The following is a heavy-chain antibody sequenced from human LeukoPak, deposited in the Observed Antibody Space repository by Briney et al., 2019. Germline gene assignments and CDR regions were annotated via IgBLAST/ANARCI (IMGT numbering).Heavy chain of an antibody. CDR3: VRYGPRNYFDY. V-gene: IGHV3-15*01. CDR2: IKSKTDGGTT. CDR1: GLTFSNVW. D-gene: IGHD4-17*01. Sequence: GGSLRLSCAASGLTFSNVWMSWVRQAPGKGLEWVGRIKSKTDGGTTDYAAPVKGRFTNSTDDSKNTLHLQMNSLKTEDTAVYYCVRYGPRNYFDYWGQGTLVTVSS. J-gene: IGHJ4*02.